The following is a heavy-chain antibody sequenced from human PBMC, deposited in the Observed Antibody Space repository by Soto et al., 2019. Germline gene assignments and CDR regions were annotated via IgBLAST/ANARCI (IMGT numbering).Heavy chain of an antibody. J-gene: IGHJ4*02. CDR3: ASEKYYYDSSGYDPTNDY. D-gene: IGHD3-22*01. CDR2: INPSGGST. Sequence: ASVKVSCKASGYTFTSYDMHWVRQAPGQGLEWMGIINPSGGSTSYAQKFQGRVTMTRDTSTSTVYMELSSLRSEDTAVYYCASEKYYYDSSGYDPTNDYWGQGTLVTVSS. CDR1: GYTFTSYD. V-gene: IGHV1-46*01.